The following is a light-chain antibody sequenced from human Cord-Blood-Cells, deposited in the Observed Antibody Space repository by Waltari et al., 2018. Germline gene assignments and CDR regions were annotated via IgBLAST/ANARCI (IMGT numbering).Light chain of an antibody. CDR1: SSAVGCYNL. CDR2: EGS. J-gene: IGLJ3*02. CDR3: CSYAGSSTWV. V-gene: IGLV2-23*01. Sequence: QSALTQPASVSGSPGHSITISCTGTSSAVGCYNLVSWYQQRPGKAPKFVFDEGSKRPSGVSNRFSGSKSGNTASLTISGLQAEDEADYYCCSYAGSSTWVFGGGTKLTVL.